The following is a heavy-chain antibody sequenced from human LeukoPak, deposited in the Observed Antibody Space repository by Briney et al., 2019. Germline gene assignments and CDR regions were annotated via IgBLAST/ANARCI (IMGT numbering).Heavy chain of an antibody. CDR3: AKELCSGGSCYLFDY. J-gene: IGHJ4*02. CDR2: ISYDGSNK. CDR1: GFTFSSYG. D-gene: IGHD2-15*01. V-gene: IGHV3-30*18. Sequence: GSLRLSCAASGFTFSSYGMHWVRQAPGKGLEGVAVISYDGSNKYYADSVKGRFTISRDNSKNTLYLQMNSLRAEDTAVYYCAKELCSGGSCYLFDYWGQGTLVTVSS.